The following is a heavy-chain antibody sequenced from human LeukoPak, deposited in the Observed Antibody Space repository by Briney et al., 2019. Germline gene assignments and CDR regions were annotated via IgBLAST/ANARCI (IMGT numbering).Heavy chain of an antibody. D-gene: IGHD6-6*01. V-gene: IGHV4-38-2*01. Sequence: SETLSLTCAVSGYSISSGYYWGWIRQPPGKGLEWIGSIYHSGSTYYNPSLKSRATISVDTSKNQFSLKLSSVTAADTAVYYCARRVAARLEDTFDPWGQGTLVTVSS. CDR2: IYHSGST. J-gene: IGHJ5*02. CDR1: GYSISSGYY. CDR3: ARRVAARLEDTFDP.